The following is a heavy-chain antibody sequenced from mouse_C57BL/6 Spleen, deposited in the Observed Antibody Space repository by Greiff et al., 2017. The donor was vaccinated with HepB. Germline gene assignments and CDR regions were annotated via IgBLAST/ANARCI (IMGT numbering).Heavy chain of an antibody. Sequence: VKVVESGAELVRPGTPVKMSCKASGYTFTNYWIGWAKQRPGHGLEWIGDIYPGGGYTNYNEKFKGKATLTADKSSSTAYMQFSSLTSEDSAIYYCARWGTAQRVAMDYWGQGTSVTVSS. J-gene: IGHJ4*01. V-gene: IGHV1-63*01. CDR3: ARWGTAQRVAMDY. D-gene: IGHD3-2*02. CDR1: GYTFTNYW. CDR2: IYPGGGYT.